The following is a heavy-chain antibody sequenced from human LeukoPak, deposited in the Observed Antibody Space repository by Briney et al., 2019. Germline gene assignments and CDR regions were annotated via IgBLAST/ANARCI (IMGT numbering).Heavy chain of an antibody. V-gene: IGHV3-64D*06. CDR2: ISSNGGST. CDR1: GFTVSSYA. D-gene: IGHD2-15*01. CDR3: VKLPRDCSGGSCYDDAFDI. J-gene: IGHJ3*02. Sequence: GGSLSLFCSASGFTVSSYAMQWVRQAPGKGLEYVLAISSNGGSTYYAYSVKGRFTISRDNSKNTLYLQMSRLRAEDTAVYYCVKLPRDCSGGSCYDDAFDIWGQGTMVTVSS.